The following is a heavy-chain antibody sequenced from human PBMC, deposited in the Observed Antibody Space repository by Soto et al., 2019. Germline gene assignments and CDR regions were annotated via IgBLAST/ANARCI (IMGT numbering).Heavy chain of an antibody. D-gene: IGHD3-3*01. V-gene: IGHV6-1*01. CDR3: ARANLTYYDFWSGYYYYYGMDV. CDR2: TYYRSKWYN. CDR1: GDSVSSNSAA. Sequence: PSQTLSLTCALSGDSVSSNSAAWNWIRQSPSRGLEWLGRTYYRSKWYNDYAVSVKSRITINPDTSKNQFSLQLNSVTPEDTAVYYCARANLTYYDFWSGYYYYYGMDVWGQGTTVTVSS. J-gene: IGHJ6*02.